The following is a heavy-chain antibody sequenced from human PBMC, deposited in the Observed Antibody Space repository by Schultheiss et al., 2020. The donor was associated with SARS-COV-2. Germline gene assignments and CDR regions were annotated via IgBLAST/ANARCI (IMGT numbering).Heavy chain of an antibody. CDR1: GFTFSSYA. Sequence: GGSLRLSCAASGFTFSSYAMSWVRQAPGKGLEWVSAISGSGGSTYYADSVKGRFTISRDNSKNTLYLQMNSLRAEDTAVYYCAKDSNPDYYDSRPHYFDYWGQGTLVTVSS. J-gene: IGHJ4*02. CDR2: ISGSGGST. D-gene: IGHD3-22*01. CDR3: AKDSNPDYYDSRPHYFDY. V-gene: IGHV3-23*01.